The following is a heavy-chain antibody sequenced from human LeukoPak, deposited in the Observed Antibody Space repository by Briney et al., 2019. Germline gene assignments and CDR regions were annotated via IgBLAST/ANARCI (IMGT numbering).Heavy chain of an antibody. CDR3: GRDSSGSCWANWFDP. CDR2: IYYSGST. V-gene: IGHV4-59*01. D-gene: IGHD1-26*01. Sequence: PSETLSLTCTVSGGSISSYYWSWIRQPPGKGLEWIGYIYYSGSTNYNPSLKSRVTISVDTSKNQFSLKLSSVTAADAAVYYCGRDSSGSCWANWFDPWGQGTLVTVSS. CDR1: GGSISSYY. J-gene: IGHJ5*02.